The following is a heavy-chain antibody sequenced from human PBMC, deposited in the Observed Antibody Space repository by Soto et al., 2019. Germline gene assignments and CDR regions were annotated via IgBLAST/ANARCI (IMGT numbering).Heavy chain of an antibody. Sequence: QVQLVESGGGVVQPGRSVRLSCAASGFTFSSYGMHWVRQAPGKGLEWVAVISYDGSNKYYADSVKGRFTISRDNSKNTLYLQMNSLRAEDTAVYYCAKAHSRGYYYGMDVWGQGTTVTVSS. CDR1: GFTFSSYG. V-gene: IGHV3-30*18. D-gene: IGHD6-13*01. CDR3: AKAHSRGYYYGMDV. CDR2: ISYDGSNK. J-gene: IGHJ6*02.